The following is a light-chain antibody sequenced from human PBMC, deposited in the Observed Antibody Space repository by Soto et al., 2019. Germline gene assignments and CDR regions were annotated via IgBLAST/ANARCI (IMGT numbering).Light chain of an antibody. CDR3: HQYNRWPPGT. V-gene: IGKV3-15*01. Sequence: EIVLTQSPATLSVSPGERATLSCRASQTIGRSLAWYQQKPGQAPMLLIYDASTRATGIPARFSGSGSGTYFTLTISSLQSEDFALYYCHQYNRWPPGTFGQGTKVEIK. CDR1: QTIGRS. CDR2: DAS. J-gene: IGKJ2*01.